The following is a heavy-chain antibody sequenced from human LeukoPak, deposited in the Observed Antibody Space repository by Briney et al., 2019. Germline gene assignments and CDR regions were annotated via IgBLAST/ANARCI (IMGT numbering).Heavy chain of an antibody. D-gene: IGHD5-18*01. CDR2: ISYDGSNK. CDR1: GFTVSSNY. Sequence: PGGSLRLSCAASGFTVSSNYMSWVRQAPGKGLEWVAVISYDGSNKYYADSVKGRFTISRDNSKNTLYLQMNSLRAEDTAVYYCARDSYGLDYWGQGTLVTVSS. J-gene: IGHJ4*02. CDR3: ARDSYGLDY. V-gene: IGHV3-30-3*01.